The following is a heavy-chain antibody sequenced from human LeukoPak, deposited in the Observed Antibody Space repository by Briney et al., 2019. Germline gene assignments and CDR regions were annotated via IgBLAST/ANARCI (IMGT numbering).Heavy chain of an antibody. V-gene: IGHV4-30-4*08. CDR3: ARGSDDSSGYYAWTFDY. CDR1: GGSISSGGYY. J-gene: IGHJ4*02. Sequence: PSETLSLTCTVSGGSISSGGYYWSWIRQHPGKGLEWIGYIYYSGSTYYNPSLKSRVTISVDTSKNQFSLKLSSVTAADTAVYYCARGSDDSSGYYAWTFDYWGQGTLVTVSS. CDR2: IYYSGST. D-gene: IGHD3-22*01.